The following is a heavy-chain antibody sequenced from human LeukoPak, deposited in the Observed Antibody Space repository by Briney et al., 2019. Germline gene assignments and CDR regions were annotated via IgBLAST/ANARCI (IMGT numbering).Heavy chain of an antibody. CDR2: MNPNSGNT. CDR1: GYTFISYD. V-gene: IGHV1-8*01. D-gene: IGHD2-15*01. CDR3: ARRTRELGYCSGGSCYHDAFDI. Sequence: ASVEVSCKASGYTFISYDINWVRQATGQGLEWMGWMNPNSGNTGYAQRFQGRVTMTRNTSISTAYMELSSLRPEDTAVYYCARRTRELGYCSGGSCYHDAFDIWGQGTMVTVSS. J-gene: IGHJ3*02.